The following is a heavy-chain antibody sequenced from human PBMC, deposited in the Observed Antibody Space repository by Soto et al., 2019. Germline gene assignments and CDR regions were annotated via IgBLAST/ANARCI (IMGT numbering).Heavy chain of an antibody. CDR1: GGSVSSSSYY. D-gene: IGHD3-10*01. J-gene: IGHJ4*02. Sequence: PSETLSLTCTVSGGSVSSSSYYWGWIRQPPGKGLEWIGSIYYSGSTYYNPSLKSRVTISVDTSKNQFSLKLSSVTAADTAVYYCARITMARGVITKFDYWGQGTLVTVSS. CDR2: IYYSGST. V-gene: IGHV4-39*01. CDR3: ARITMARGVITKFDY.